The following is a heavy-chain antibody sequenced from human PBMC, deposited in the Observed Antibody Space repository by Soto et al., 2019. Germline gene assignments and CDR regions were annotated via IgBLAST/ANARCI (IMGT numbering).Heavy chain of an antibody. Sequence: ASVKVSCKASGYTFTSYGISWVRQAPGQGLEWMGWISAYNGNTNYAQKLQGRVTMTTDTSTSTAYMELRSLRSDDTAVYYCARDRALPNYYSYMDVWGKGTTVTVSS. V-gene: IGHV1-18*01. CDR2: ISAYNGNT. CDR1: GYTFTSYG. J-gene: IGHJ6*03. CDR3: ARDRALPNYYSYMDV.